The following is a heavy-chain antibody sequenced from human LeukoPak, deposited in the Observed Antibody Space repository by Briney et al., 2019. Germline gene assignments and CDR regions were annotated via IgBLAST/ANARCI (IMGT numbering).Heavy chain of an antibody. CDR1: GFIFSDYY. Sequence: GGSLRLSCAASGFIFSDYYMSWVRQAPGKGLEWVSYISGSGSIRYHADSMMGRFTVSRDNAKNSLFLQMNSLRVEDTALYYCARGMVRDYPSDYWGQGTLVTVSS. J-gene: IGHJ4*02. CDR2: ISGSGSIR. CDR3: ARGMVRDYPSDY. D-gene: IGHD3-10*01. V-gene: IGHV3-11*01.